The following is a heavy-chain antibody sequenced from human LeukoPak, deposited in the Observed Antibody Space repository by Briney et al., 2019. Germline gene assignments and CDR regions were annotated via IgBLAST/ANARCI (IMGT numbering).Heavy chain of an antibody. CDR1: GYTFTGYY. CDR2: INPNSGGT. V-gene: IGHV1-2*02. D-gene: IGHD1-26*01. Sequence: ASVKVSCKASGYTFTGYYMHWVRQAPGQGLEWMGWINPNSGGTNYAQKFQGRVTMTGDTSISTAYMELSRLRSDDTAVYYCARDQGGSFVLDYWGQGTLVTVSS. CDR3: ARDQGGSFVLDY. J-gene: IGHJ4*02.